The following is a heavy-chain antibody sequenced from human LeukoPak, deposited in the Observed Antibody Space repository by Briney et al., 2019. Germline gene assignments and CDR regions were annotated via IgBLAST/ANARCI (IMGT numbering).Heavy chain of an antibody. CDR3: ARDREGAIRFVHYYYMDV. V-gene: IGHV1-18*01. CDR2: ISAYNGNT. Sequence: ASVKVSCKASGYTFTSYGISWVRQAPGQGLEWMGWISAYNGNTNYAQKLQGRVTMTTDTSTSTAYMELRSLRSDDTAVYYCARDREGAIRFVHYYYMDVWGKGTTVTVSS. CDR1: GYTFTSYG. J-gene: IGHJ6*03. D-gene: IGHD3-10*01.